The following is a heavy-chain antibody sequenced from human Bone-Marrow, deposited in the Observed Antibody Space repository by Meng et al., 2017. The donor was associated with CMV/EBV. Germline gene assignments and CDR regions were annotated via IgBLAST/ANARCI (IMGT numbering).Heavy chain of an antibody. CDR2: IRYDGSNK. J-gene: IGHJ6*01. D-gene: IGHD1-26*01. CDR1: GFTFSSYG. V-gene: IGHV3-30*02. Sequence: GESLKISCAASGFTFSSYGMHWVRQAPGKGLEWVAFIRYDGSNKYYADSVKGRFTISRDNSKNTLYLQMNSLRAEDTAVYYCAKDYQRSSPYGMDVWGQGNTVNVSS. CDR3: AKDYQRSSPYGMDV.